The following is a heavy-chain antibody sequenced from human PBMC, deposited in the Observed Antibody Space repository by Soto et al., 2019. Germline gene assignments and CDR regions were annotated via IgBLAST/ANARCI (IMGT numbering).Heavy chain of an antibody. V-gene: IGHV4-34*01. D-gene: IGHD6-19*01. CDR3: ARHSRGAVAGTGSDY. CDR1: GGSFSGYY. CDR2: INHSGST. Sequence: PSETLSLTCAVYGGSFSGYYWSWIRQPPGKGLEWIGEINHSGSTNYNPSLKSRVTISVDTSKNQFSLKLSSVTAADTAVYYCARHSRGAVAGTGSDYWGQGTLVTVSS. J-gene: IGHJ4*02.